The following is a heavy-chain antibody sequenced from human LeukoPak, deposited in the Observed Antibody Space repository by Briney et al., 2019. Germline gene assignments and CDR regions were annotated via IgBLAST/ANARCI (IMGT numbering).Heavy chain of an antibody. Sequence: GASVKVSCKASGYTFTSYGISWVRQAPGQGLEWMGWISAYNGNTNYAQKLQGRVTMTTHTSTSTAYMELRSLRSDDTAVYYCARDRFIAVATQKMDVWGQGTTVTVSS. J-gene: IGHJ6*02. D-gene: IGHD6-19*01. CDR1: GYTFTSYG. CDR3: ARDRFIAVATQKMDV. V-gene: IGHV1-18*01. CDR2: ISAYNGNT.